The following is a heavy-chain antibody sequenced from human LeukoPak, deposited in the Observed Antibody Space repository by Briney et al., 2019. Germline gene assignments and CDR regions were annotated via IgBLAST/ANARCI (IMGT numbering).Heavy chain of an antibody. V-gene: IGHV3-15*04. J-gene: IGHJ3*01. CDR1: GFSFSRYW. Sequence: PGGSLRLSCAAAGFSFSRYWMSWVRQAPGKGREWVGRVEGETDGGTTEYAAPVKGRFTISRDDLKNTVYLQMNSLKPEDTAVYYCTTDNLLSGGSRDDLFDAWGQGTVVTVSS. CDR3: TTDNLLSGGSRDDLFDA. CDR2: VEGETDGGTT. D-gene: IGHD2-15*01.